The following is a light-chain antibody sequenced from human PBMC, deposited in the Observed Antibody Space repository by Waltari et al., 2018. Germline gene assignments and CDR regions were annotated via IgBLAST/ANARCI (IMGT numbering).Light chain of an antibody. CDR3: QQYNSRFPYT. J-gene: IGKJ2*01. CDR2: KAS. CDR1: QSISSS. Sequence: DIQMTQSPSTLSASVGDRVTITCRASQSISSSLAWYQQKPGKAPKLLIYKASTLETGVPSRFRGSGYGTEFTLTISSLQPDDFASYYCQQYNSRFPYTFGQGTKLE. V-gene: IGKV1-5*03.